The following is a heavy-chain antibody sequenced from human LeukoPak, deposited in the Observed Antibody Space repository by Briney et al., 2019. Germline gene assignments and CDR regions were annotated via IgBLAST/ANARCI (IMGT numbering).Heavy chain of an antibody. D-gene: IGHD6-19*01. CDR2: INGNGRLI. V-gene: IGHV3-23*01. Sequence: GGSLRLSCAASGFTFSSYDMNWLRQAPGKGLEWVSRINGNGRLIDYSDSVKGRFLVSRDNSKNTMHLQMDSLRAEDTAIYYCAKDHSGWRRFDYWGQGTLVTVSS. CDR1: GFTFSSYD. CDR3: AKDHSGWRRFDY. J-gene: IGHJ4*02.